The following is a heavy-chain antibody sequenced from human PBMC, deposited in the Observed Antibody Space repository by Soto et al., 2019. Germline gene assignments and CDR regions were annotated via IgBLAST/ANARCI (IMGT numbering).Heavy chain of an antibody. CDR3: AKDSVGVTIFGVVIDSYTFDY. D-gene: IGHD3-3*01. J-gene: IGHJ4*02. V-gene: IGHV3-23*01. CDR2: ISGSGGST. Sequence: HPGGSLRLSCAASGFTFSSYAMSWVRQAPGKGLEWVSAISGSGGSTYYADSVKGRFTISRDNSKNTLYLQMNSLRAEDTAVYYCAKDSVGVTIFGVVIDSYTFDYWGQGTLVTVSS. CDR1: GFTFSSYA.